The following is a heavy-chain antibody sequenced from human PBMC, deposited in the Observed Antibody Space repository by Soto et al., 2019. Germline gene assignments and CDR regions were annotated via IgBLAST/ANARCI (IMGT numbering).Heavy chain of an antibody. CDR2: INHSGSN. V-gene: IGHV4-34*01. D-gene: IGHD3-22*01. CDR1: GGSFSGYY. CDR3: ARGPLSGYRDYFDY. J-gene: IGHJ4*02. Sequence: SETLSLTCAVYGGSFSGYYWSWIRQPPGKGLEWIGEINHSGSNNYNPSLKSRVTISVDTSKNQFSLKLSSVPAADTAVYYCARGPLSGYRDYFDYWGQGTLVTVSS.